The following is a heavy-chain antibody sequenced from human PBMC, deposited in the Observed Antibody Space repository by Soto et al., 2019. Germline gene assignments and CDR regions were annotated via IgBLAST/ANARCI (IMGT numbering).Heavy chain of an antibody. CDR2: IYYSGST. V-gene: IGHV4-59*01. Sequence: SETLSLTCTVSGGSISSYYWSWIRQPPGKGLEWIGYIYYSGSTNYNPSLKSRVTISVDTSKNQFSLKLSSVTAADTAVYYCARDPSYGGNHFDYWGQGTLVTVSS. D-gene: IGHD4-17*01. CDR3: ARDPSYGGNHFDY. CDR1: GGSISSYY. J-gene: IGHJ4*02.